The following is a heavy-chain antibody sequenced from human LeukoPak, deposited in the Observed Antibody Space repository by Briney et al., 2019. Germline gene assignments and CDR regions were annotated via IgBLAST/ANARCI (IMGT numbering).Heavy chain of an antibody. V-gene: IGHV1-2*02. J-gene: IGHJ4*02. CDR1: GYTFTGYY. CDR2: INPNSGST. CDR3: ARLVPHSSGWYFDY. Sequence: ASVKVSCKASGYTFTGYYMHWVRQAPGQGLEWMGWINPNSGSTNYAQKFQGRVTMTRDTSISTAYMELSRLRSDDTAVYYCARLVPHSSGWYFDYWGQGTLVTVSS. D-gene: IGHD6-19*01.